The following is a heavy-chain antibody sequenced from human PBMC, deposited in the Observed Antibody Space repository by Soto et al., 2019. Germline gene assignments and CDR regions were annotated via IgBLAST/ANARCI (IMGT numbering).Heavy chain of an antibody. J-gene: IGHJ6*02. CDR3: ARRDYDILTGTPYGMDV. D-gene: IGHD3-9*01. CDR1: GYTFTGYY. V-gene: IGHV1-2*02. CDR2: INPNSGGT. Sequence: GASVKVSCKASGYTFTGYYMHWVRQAPGQGLGWMGWINPNSGGTNYAQMFQGRVTMTRDTSISTTYMELSRLRSDDTAVYYCARRDYDILTGTPYGMDVWGQGTTVTVSS.